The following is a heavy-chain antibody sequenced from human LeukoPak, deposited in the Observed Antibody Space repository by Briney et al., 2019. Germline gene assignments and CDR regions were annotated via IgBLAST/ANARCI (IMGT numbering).Heavy chain of an antibody. CDR3: ARGSPITIFGVVSPFDY. V-gene: IGHV1-46*01. D-gene: IGHD3-3*01. Sequence: GASVKVSCKASGYTFTSYYMHWVRQAPGQGPEWMGIINPSGGSTSYAQKFQGRVTMTRDTSTSTVYMELSSLRSEDTAVYYCARGSPITIFGVVSPFDYWGQGTLVTVSS. J-gene: IGHJ4*02. CDR1: GYTFTSYY. CDR2: INPSGGST.